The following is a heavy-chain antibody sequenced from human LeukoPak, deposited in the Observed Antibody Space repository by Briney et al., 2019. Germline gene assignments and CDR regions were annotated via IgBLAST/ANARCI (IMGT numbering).Heavy chain of an antibody. Sequence: SETLSLTCTVSDYSISSGYYWGWIRQPPGKWLEWIGTIYHSGSTYYNPSLKSRVTISVDTSKNQFFLKLRSVTAADTAVYYCARSGGRLAQLDYWGQGTLVTVSS. CDR2: IYHSGST. CDR1: DYSISSGYY. V-gene: IGHV4-38-2*02. D-gene: IGHD1-26*01. CDR3: ARSGGRLAQLDY. J-gene: IGHJ4*02.